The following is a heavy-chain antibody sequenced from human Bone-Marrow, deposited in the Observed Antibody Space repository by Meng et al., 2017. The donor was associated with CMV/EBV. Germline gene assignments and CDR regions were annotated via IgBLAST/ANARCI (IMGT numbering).Heavy chain of an antibody. CDR3: ARVGEGVQTNKFLDY. CDR1: GFTFSSYA. V-gene: IGHV3-7*01. Sequence: GESLKISCAASGFTFSSYAMHWVRQAPGKGLEWVANINQNGGEKYYLDSVKGRFTISRDNAKSSLYLQMNSLRAEDRAVYYCARVGEGVQTNKFLDYWGQGTLVTVSS. J-gene: IGHJ4*02. D-gene: IGHD3-16*01. CDR2: INQNGGEK.